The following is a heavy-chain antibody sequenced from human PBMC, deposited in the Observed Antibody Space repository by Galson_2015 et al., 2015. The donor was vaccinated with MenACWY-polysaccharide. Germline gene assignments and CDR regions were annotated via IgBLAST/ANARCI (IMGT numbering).Heavy chain of an antibody. CDR2: SGSGGGL. D-gene: IGHD6-13*01. Sequence: SLRLSCAASGFSFSAYGMSWVRQAPGRGLEWVSGSGSGGGLYYADSVKGRFTVSRDNSKHTLYLQMNNLRAEDTAVYYCAKVGPRSSWTMGLDYWGQGTLVTVSS. V-gene: IGHV3-23*01. J-gene: IGHJ4*02. CDR1: GFSFSAYG. CDR3: AKVGPRSSWTMGLDY.